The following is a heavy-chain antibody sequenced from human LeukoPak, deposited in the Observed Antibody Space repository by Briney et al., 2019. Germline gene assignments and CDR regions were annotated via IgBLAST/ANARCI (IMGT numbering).Heavy chain of an antibody. CDR1: DLALSRHA. CDR2: ISSDGGKK. CDR3: ARDRAWDYLDS. Sequence: GKSLRLSCVVSDLALSRHAMHWVRPAPGKGLEWVAVISSDGGKKSYADSVKGRFTISRDNSKNTLYLQMDSLRVEDTAIYYCARDRAWDYLDSWDQGPLVTVSS. J-gene: IGHJ4*02. V-gene: IGHV3-30*03. D-gene: IGHD1-26*01.